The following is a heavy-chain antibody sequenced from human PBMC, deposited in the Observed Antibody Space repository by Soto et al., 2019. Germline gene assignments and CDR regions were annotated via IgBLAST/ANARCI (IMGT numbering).Heavy chain of an antibody. CDR1: GGSFSGYY. Sequence: SETLSLTCAVYGGSFSGYYWSWIRQPPGKGLEWIGEINHSGSTNYNPSLKSRVTISVDTSKNQFSLKLSSVTAADTAVYYCARGQWLVRGYFDYWGQGTLVTVSS. V-gene: IGHV4-34*01. CDR2: INHSGST. J-gene: IGHJ4*02. CDR3: ARGQWLVRGYFDY. D-gene: IGHD6-19*01.